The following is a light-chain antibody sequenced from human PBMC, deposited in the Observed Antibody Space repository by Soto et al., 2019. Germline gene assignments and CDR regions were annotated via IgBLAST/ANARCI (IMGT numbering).Light chain of an antibody. J-gene: IGKJ1*01. Sequence: EIVMTQSPANLSVSPGERATLSCRASQSGSSNLAWYQQKPGQAPRLLIYGASTRATDVPARFSGSGSGTEFTLTISSLQSEDFAVYYCQQYNNWPETFGQGTKVDIK. CDR1: QSGSSN. V-gene: IGKV3-15*01. CDR2: GAS. CDR3: QQYNNWPET.